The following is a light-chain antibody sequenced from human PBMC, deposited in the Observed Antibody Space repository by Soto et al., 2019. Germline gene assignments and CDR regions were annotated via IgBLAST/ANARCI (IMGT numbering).Light chain of an antibody. J-gene: IGLJ3*02. CDR1: SSDVGGYNL. V-gene: IGLV2-14*03. CDR3: SSYIPRITDWA. CDR2: EVT. Sequence: QSALTQPASVSGSPGQSITISCTGTSSDVGGYNLVSWYQQHPGEAPKLMIYEVTNRPSGVSNRFSGSKSGNTASLTISGLQAEDEADYYCSSYIPRITDWAFGEGTKLTVL.